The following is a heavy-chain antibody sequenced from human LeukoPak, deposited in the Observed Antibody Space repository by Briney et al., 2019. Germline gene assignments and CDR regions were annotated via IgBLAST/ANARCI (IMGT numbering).Heavy chain of an antibody. CDR3: ARAPKNDAYDI. CDR1: GYTFTGYY. Sequence: GASVKISRKASGYTFTGYYIHWVRQALGQGLEWVAWINPNGGDTHYAQNFQGRVTMTRDTSISTASMDLSRLRSDDTAVYYCARAPKNDAYDIWGRGTMVTVSS. V-gene: IGHV1-2*02. CDR2: INPNGGDT. J-gene: IGHJ3*02.